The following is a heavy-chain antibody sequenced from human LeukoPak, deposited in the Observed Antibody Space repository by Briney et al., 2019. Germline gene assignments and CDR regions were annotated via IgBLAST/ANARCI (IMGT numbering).Heavy chain of an antibody. J-gene: IGHJ3*02. CDR3: AKGYLDYYGSGSYPGRLLDI. CDR2: ISGSGGST. D-gene: IGHD3-10*01. CDR1: GFTLSSYA. V-gene: IGHV3-23*01. Sequence: GGSLRLSCAASGFTLSSYAMSWVRQAPGKGLEWVSAISGSGGSTYYADSVKGRFTISRDNSKNTLYLQMNSLRAEDTAVYYCAKGYLDYYGSGSYPGRLLDIWGQGTMVTVSS.